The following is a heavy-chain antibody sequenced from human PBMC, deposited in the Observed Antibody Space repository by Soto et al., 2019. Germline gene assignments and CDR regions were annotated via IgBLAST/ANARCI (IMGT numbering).Heavy chain of an antibody. Sequence: GESLKIYCKGSGYSFTSYWIGWVRQMPGKGLEWMGIIYPGDSDTRYSPSFQGQVTISADKSISIAYLQWSSLKASDTAMYYCARQGSGYAGPWIGFDLWGQGTMVTVSS. J-gene: IGHJ3*01. CDR3: ARQGSGYAGPWIGFDL. CDR2: IYPGDSDT. V-gene: IGHV5-51*01. D-gene: IGHD5-12*01. CDR1: GYSFTSYW.